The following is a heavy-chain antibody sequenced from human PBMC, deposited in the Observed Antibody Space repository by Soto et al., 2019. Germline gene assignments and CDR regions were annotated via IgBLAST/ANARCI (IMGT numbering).Heavy chain of an antibody. D-gene: IGHD1-26*01. CDR2: INNDGSRT. V-gene: IGHV3-74*01. CDR3: GTTFEY. Sequence: EVQVVESGGALVQPGGSLRLSCAASGFTFSNYWMHWVRQVPGEGLVWVSSINNDGSRTWYADAVRGRIDMSRDNARNLVYLQMNSLRAEDTAVYYCGTTFEYWGQGALVTVSS. J-gene: IGHJ4*02. CDR1: GFTFSNYW.